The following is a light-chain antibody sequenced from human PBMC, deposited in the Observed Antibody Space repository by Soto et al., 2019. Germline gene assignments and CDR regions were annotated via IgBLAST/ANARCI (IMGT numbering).Light chain of an antibody. V-gene: IGKV3D-15*01. Sequence: EIVLTQSPGTLSLSPGERATLTCRASQSLGYGSIAWYQQKPGQAPRLLIYAASSRATDVPARFSGSGSGTRFTLTISSLQSEDFAVYYCQQYNQWPPLTFGGGTKVDIK. J-gene: IGKJ4*01. CDR2: AAS. CDR3: QQYNQWPPLT. CDR1: QSLGYGS.